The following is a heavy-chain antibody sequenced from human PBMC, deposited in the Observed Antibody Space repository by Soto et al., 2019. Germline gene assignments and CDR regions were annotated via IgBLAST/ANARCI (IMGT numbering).Heavy chain of an antibody. CDR2: IYYSGST. J-gene: IGHJ3*02. Sequence: SETLSLTCTVSGGSISSGGYYWSWIRQHPGKGLEWIGYIYYSGSTYYNPSLKSRVTISVDTSKNQFSLKLSSVTAADTAVYYCASRPYYYDSIAAYAFDIWGQGTMVTVSS. CDR3: ASRPYYYDSIAAYAFDI. V-gene: IGHV4-31*03. D-gene: IGHD3-22*01. CDR1: GGSISSGGYY.